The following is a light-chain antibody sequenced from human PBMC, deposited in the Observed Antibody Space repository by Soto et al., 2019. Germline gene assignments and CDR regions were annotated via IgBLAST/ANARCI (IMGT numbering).Light chain of an antibody. CDR3: QEYGSSIQT. CDR1: QSVGSNY. V-gene: IGKV3-20*01. J-gene: IGKJ1*01. Sequence: IVLPQFPGTLSLSTGERATLSCRASQSVGSNYLAWYQQRPGHPPNLLFFGASHRGPDIPVRFSGSGSGKDFTLPKSRMAPEDCAVYYGQEYGSSIQTFGQGSRVE. CDR2: GAS.